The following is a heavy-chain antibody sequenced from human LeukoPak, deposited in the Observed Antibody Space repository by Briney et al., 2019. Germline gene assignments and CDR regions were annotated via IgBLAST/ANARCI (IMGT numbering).Heavy chain of an antibody. CDR1: GFTFSSYG. CDR2: IRYDGSNK. D-gene: IGHD2-2*01. J-gene: IGHJ5*02. CDR3: AKDRKVPAATYNWFDP. V-gene: IGHV3-30*02. Sequence: GGSLRLSCAASGFTFSSYGMHWVRQAPGKGLEWVAFIRYDGSNKYYADSVKGRFTISRDNPKNTLYLQMNGLRAEDTAVYYCAKDRKVPAATYNWFDPWGQGTLVTVSS.